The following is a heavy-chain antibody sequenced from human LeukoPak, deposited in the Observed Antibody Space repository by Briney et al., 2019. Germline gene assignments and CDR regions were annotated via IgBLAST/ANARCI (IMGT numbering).Heavy chain of an antibody. D-gene: IGHD6-19*01. CDR2: INHSGST. V-gene: IGHV4-34*01. CDR3: ARGFQFDRKGIAVAAPFFDY. J-gene: IGHJ4*02. Sequence: SETLSLTCAVYGGSFSGYYWSWIRQPPGKGLEWIGEINHSGSTNYNPPLKSRVTISVDTSKNQFSLKLSSVTAADTAVYYCARGFQFDRKGIAVAAPFFDYWGQGTLVTVSS. CDR1: GGSFSGYY.